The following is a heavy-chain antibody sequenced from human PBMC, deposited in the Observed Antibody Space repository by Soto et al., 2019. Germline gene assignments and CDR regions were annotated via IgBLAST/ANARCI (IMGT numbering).Heavy chain of an antibody. CDR2: INPSGGST. CDR3: ARENIVLVPAAIEVDFWDY. Sequence: ASVKVSCKASGYTFTSYYMHWVRQAPGQGLEWMGIINPSGGSTSYAQKFQGRVTMTRDTSTSTVYMELSSLRSEDTAVYYCARENIVLVPAAIEVDFWDYWGQGTLVTVSS. J-gene: IGHJ4*02. D-gene: IGHD2-2*01. CDR1: GYTFTSYY. V-gene: IGHV1-46*01.